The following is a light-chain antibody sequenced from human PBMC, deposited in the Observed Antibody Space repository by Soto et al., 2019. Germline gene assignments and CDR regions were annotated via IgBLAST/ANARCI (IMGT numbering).Light chain of an antibody. J-gene: IGKJ4*01. Sequence: DIQMTQSLSSVSASVGDRVTITCRASQGISIWLAWYQHKPGKAPKLLIYAASSRKTGVPSRFSGSGSGREFTLTISSLQPEDFATYYCQQANSFPVTFGGGTKVEIK. CDR2: AAS. CDR3: QQANSFPVT. CDR1: QGISIW. V-gene: IGKV1-12*01.